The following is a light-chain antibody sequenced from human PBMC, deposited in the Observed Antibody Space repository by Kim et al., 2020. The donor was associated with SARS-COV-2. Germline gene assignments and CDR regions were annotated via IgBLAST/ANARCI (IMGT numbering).Light chain of an antibody. CDR1: QSVSTN. J-gene: IGKJ5*01. Sequence: VLPPSPATQSVSPGERATLSCRASQSVSTNLAWYQQKPGQAPRLLIYGASTRATGIPARFSGSGSGTEFTLTISSLQSEDFAVYYCQQYNTFLTFGQGTRLEIK. CDR3: QQYNTFLT. CDR2: GAS. V-gene: IGKV3-15*01.